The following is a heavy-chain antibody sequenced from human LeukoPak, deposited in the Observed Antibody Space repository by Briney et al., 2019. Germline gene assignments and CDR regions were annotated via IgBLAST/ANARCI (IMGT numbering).Heavy chain of an antibody. CDR1: GFTFSDYY. Sequence: GGSLRLSCAASGFTFSDYYMSWIRQAPGKGLEWVSYISSSGSTIYYADSVKGRFTISRDNAKNSLYLQMNSLRAEGTAVYYCAKSGSYDPDAFDIWGQGTMVTVSS. CDR3: AKSGSYDPDAFDI. D-gene: IGHD1-26*01. CDR2: ISSSGSTI. V-gene: IGHV3-11*01. J-gene: IGHJ3*02.